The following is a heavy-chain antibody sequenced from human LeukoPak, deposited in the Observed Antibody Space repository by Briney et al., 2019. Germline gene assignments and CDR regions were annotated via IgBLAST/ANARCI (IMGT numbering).Heavy chain of an antibody. J-gene: IGHJ6*03. Sequence: GRSLRLSCAAAGFTFSSYAMHWVRQAPGKGLEWVAVIWYDGSNEYYADSVKGRFTICRDNSKNMVYLQMNSLRDEDTAVYYCPIVPNGMSSRSYYYDMDVWGKGSTVTVSS. CDR2: IWYDGSNE. CDR3: PIVPNGMSSRSYYYDMDV. V-gene: IGHV3-33*08. D-gene: IGHD2-8*01. CDR1: GFTFSSYA.